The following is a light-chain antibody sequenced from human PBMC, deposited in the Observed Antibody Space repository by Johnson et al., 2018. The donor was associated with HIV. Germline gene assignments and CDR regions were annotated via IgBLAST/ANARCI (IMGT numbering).Light chain of an antibody. CDR2: ENN. Sequence: QSVLTQPPSVSAAPGQKVTISCSGSSSDMGNYAVSWYQQLPGTAPTLLIYENNKRPSGIPARFSGSKSGTSATLGITGLQTGDEADYYCGTWDSSLSAYVFGTWTKVTVL. J-gene: IGLJ1*01. CDR3: GTWDSSLSAYV. V-gene: IGLV1-51*02. CDR1: SSDMGNYA.